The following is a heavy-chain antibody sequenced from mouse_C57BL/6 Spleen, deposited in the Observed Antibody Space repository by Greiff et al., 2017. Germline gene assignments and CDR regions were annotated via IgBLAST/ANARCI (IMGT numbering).Heavy chain of an antibody. D-gene: IGHD2-4*01. CDR3: TIGDDYAY. CDR1: GFNIKDYY. V-gene: IGHV14-4*01. J-gene: IGHJ2*01. Sequence: VQLKESGAELVRPGASVKLSCTASGFNIKDYYMHWVKQRPEQGLEWIGWIDPENGDTSYAPKFQGKATITADTSSNTAYLQLSSLTSEDTAVYYCTIGDDYAYWGQGTTLTVSS. CDR2: IDPENGDT.